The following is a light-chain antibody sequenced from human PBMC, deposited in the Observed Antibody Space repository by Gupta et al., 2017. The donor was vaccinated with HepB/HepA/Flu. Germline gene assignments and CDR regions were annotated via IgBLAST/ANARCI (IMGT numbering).Light chain of an antibody. V-gene: IGLV3-1*01. Sequence: ELTQPPLVSGPPGQTASFTCPGVNLGDKYVCWYHQKSDQSPVLVIYRDNKRPSGIPERFSASNSGNTATLTISGTQAMDEADYYCQTWDSSSVVFGGGTELTVL. J-gene: IGLJ2*01. CDR1: NLGDKY. CDR3: QTWDSSSVV. CDR2: RDN.